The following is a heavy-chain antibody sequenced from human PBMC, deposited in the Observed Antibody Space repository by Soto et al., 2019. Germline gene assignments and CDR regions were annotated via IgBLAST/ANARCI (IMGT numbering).Heavy chain of an antibody. CDR1: GGSISSGDYY. Sequence: QVQLQEAGPGLVKPSQTLSVTCTVSGGSISSGDYYWSSIRQPPGKGLEWIGYIYHSGSTYYNPSLQSRVTISVDTSKNQFSLKLSSVTAADTAVYYWARERPDGARLDPWGQGTLVTVSS. J-gene: IGHJ5*02. CDR2: IYHSGST. D-gene: IGHD6-6*01. V-gene: IGHV4-30-4*01. CDR3: ARERPDGARLDP.